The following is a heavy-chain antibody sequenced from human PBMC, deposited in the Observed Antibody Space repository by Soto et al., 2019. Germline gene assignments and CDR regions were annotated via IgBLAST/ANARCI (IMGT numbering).Heavy chain of an antibody. D-gene: IGHD1-26*01. CDR1: GYTFTTYP. CDR2: INGGNGNT. Sequence: GASVKVSCKASGYTFTTYPMHWVRQAPGQRLEWMGWINGGNGNTKYSQKFQGRVTITGETSASIVYMELSSLRSEDTAVYYCASGVGAHYYYYGMDVWGQGTTVTVSS. J-gene: IGHJ6*02. V-gene: IGHV1-3*01. CDR3: ASGVGAHYYYYGMDV.